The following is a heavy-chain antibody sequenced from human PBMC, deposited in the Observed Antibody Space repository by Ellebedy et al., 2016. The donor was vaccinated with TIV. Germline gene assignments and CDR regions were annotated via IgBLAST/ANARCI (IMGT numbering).Heavy chain of an antibody. CDR3: ASSPSQGY. V-gene: IGHV3-53*01. J-gene: IGHJ4*02. CDR2: IYSGGNT. Sequence: ESLKISCGASGFPVGNNCMSWGRQAPEKGLGWVSVIYSGGNTFYAESVKGRFTISRDSSQNTLYRQMDSLRAEDTAVYYCASSPSQGYWGQGTLVTVSS. CDR1: GFPVGNNC.